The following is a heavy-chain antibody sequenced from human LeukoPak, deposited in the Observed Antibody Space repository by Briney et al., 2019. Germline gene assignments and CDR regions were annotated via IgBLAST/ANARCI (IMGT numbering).Heavy chain of an antibody. Sequence: GGSLRLSCAASGFTFSSYAMSWVRQAPGKGLEWVSAISGSGGSTYYADSVKGRFTISRDNSKNTLYLQMNSLRAEDTAVYYCAKDRGSSVGVTSFDHWGQGTLVTVSS. CDR2: ISGSGGST. CDR3: AKDRGSSVGVTSFDH. D-gene: IGHD1-26*01. J-gene: IGHJ4*02. V-gene: IGHV3-23*01. CDR1: GFTFSSYA.